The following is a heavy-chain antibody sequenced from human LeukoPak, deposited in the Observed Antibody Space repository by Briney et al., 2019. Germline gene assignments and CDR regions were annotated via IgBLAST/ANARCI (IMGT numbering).Heavy chain of an antibody. Sequence: GGSLRLSCAASGFTFSSYAMHWVRQAPGKGLEWVAVISYDGSNKYYADSVKGRFTISRDNSKNTLYLQMNSLRAEDTAVYYCAKEGCSSTSCYPPYNWFDPWGQGTLVTVSS. D-gene: IGHD2-2*01. CDR2: ISYDGSNK. CDR3: AKEGCSSTSCYPPYNWFDP. CDR1: GFTFSSYA. J-gene: IGHJ5*02. V-gene: IGHV3-30*07.